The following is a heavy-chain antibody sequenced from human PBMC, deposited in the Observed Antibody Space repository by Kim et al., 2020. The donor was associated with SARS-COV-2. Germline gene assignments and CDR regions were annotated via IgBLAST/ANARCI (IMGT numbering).Heavy chain of an antibody. Sequence: SADAVTGRLTISRDNSQSTLYLQVNTLRAEDTAVYYCAKDDGYGGNLFDYWGQGTLVTVSS. D-gene: IGHD4-17*01. J-gene: IGHJ4*02. CDR3: AKDDGYGGNLFDY. V-gene: IGHV3-23*01.